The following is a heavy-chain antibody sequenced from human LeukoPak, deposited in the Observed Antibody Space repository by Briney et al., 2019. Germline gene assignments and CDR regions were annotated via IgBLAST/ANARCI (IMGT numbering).Heavy chain of an antibody. Sequence: SETLSLTCTVSGGSINWIRQPPGKGLEWIGYIYYSGSTNYNPSLKSRVTISVDTSKNQFSLKLSSVTAADTAVYYCARGRYDFWSGYLDYYFDYWGQGTLVTVSS. CDR1: GGSIN. CDR2: IYYSGST. D-gene: IGHD3-3*01. V-gene: IGHV4-59*01. CDR3: ARGRYDFWSGYLDYYFDY. J-gene: IGHJ4*02.